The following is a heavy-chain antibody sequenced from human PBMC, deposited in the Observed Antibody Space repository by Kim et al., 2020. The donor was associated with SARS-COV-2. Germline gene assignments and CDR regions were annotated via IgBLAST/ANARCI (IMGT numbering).Heavy chain of an antibody. J-gene: IGHJ3*01. D-gene: IGHD4-17*01. Sequence: VEDRFTISRDNARKSVSLQMNSLKAEDTAVYFCARMDGEYEVDAFDVWGQGTMVTVSS. CDR3: ARMDGEYEVDAFDV. V-gene: IGHV3-21*01.